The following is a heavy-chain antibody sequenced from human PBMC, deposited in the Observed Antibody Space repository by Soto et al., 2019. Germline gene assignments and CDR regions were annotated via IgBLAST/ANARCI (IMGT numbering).Heavy chain of an antibody. V-gene: IGHV4-34*01. Sequence: SETLSLTCAVSGGSFSDYYWSWIRQPPGKGLEWFGEINHTGSTNYNPSLRSRVTISVDTSKNQFSLKLSSVTAADTAVYYCAGSRCNWNLLPAPGGIDYWGQGTLVTVSS. CDR1: GGSFSDYY. J-gene: IGHJ4*02. D-gene: IGHD1-20*01. CDR2: INHTGST. CDR3: AGSRCNWNLLPAPGGIDY.